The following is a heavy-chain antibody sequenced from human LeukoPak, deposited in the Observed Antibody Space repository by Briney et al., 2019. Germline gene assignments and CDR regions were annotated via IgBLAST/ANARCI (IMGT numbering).Heavy chain of an antibody. D-gene: IGHD5-12*01. CDR3: AKDGAWLRFDD. V-gene: IGHV3-23*01. CDR1: GFPSSSHG. Sequence: GGSLRLSCAGSGFPSSSHGMNWVRRAPGKGLEWVSGISPGGGPTYYADSVKGRFTISRDDLKSTLYLQMKILRAEDTAVYYCAKDGAWLRFDDWGQGILVTVSS. CDR2: ISPGGGPT. J-gene: IGHJ4*02.